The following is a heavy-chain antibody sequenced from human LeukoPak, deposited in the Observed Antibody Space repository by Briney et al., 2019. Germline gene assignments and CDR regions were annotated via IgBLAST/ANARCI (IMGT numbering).Heavy chain of an antibody. Sequence: ASVKVSCKASGYTFTGYYMHWVRQAPGQGLEWMGWINPNSGGTNYAQKFQGRVTMTRDTSISTAYMELSRLRSDDTAVYYCARAPMVRGAHFDYWGQGTLVTVSS. CDR3: ARAPMVRGAHFDY. D-gene: IGHD3-10*01. J-gene: IGHJ4*02. V-gene: IGHV1-2*02. CDR2: INPNSGGT. CDR1: GYTFTGYY.